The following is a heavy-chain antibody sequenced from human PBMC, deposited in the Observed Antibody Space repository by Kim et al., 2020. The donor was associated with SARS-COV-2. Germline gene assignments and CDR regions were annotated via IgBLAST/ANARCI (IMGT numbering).Heavy chain of an antibody. J-gene: IGHJ2*01. CDR3: ARGMGDTYYWYFDL. V-gene: IGHV4-34*01. Sequence: SETLSLTCAVYGGSFSGYYWSWIRQPPGKGLEWIGEINHSGSTNYNPSLKSRVTISVDTSKNQFSLKLSSVTAADTAVYYCARGMGDTYYWYFDLWGRGT. CDR1: GGSFSGYY. D-gene: IGHD3-16*01. CDR2: INHSGST.